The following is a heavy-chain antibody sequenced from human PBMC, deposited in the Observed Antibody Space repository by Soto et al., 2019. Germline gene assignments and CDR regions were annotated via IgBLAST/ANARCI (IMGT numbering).Heavy chain of an antibody. Sequence: QVQLVQSGAEVKKPGASVKVSCKASGYTFTSYYMHWVRQAPGQGLEWMGIINPSGGSTSYAQKFQGRVTMTRDTSTSTVYMELSSLRSEDTAVYYCARPRKERCSSTSCYPASHSSSWFEFDYWGQGTLVTVSS. CDR3: ARPRKERCSSTSCYPASHSSSWFEFDY. J-gene: IGHJ4*02. CDR1: GYTFTSYY. CDR2: INPSGGST. V-gene: IGHV1-46*01. D-gene: IGHD2-2*01.